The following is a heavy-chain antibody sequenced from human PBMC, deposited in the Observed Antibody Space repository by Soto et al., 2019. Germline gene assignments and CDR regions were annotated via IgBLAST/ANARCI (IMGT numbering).Heavy chain of an antibody. CDR3: ARSRSRAVADSFDF. J-gene: IGHJ4*02. D-gene: IGHD3-10*01. V-gene: IGHV3-30*03. Sequence: QVQVVASGGGVVQPGRSLRLSCAASGFTFRSYAMHWVRQAPGKGLEWVAVISRDGTNKYYVDSLKGRFTISRDNSKDSVYLQMNSLRDEDSAMSYCARSRSRAVADSFDFCGQGTLVTVSS. CDR2: ISRDGTNK. CDR1: GFTFRSYA.